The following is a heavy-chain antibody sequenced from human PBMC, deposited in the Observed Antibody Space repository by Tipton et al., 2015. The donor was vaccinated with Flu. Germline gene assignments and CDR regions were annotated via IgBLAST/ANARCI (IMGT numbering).Heavy chain of an antibody. V-gene: IGHV4-34*01. CDR1: GGSFSGYY. Sequence: GLVKPSETLSLSCAVYGGSFSGYYWTWIRQPPGKGLEWIGEINHNGDTNHNPSLKSRVTLSADTSKNQFSLKLNSLTAADTAVYYCARDIVSSGSGYDYQFDYWGQGTLVTVSS. CDR2: INHNGDT. D-gene: IGHD5-12*01. J-gene: IGHJ4*02. CDR3: ARDIVSSGSGYDYQFDY.